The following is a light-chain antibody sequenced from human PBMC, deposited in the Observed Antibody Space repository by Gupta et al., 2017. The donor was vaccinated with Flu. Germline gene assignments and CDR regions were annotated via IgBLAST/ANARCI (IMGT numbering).Light chain of an antibody. CDR1: SSNIGGHY. J-gene: IGLJ3*02. CDR2: EDD. V-gene: IGLV1-51*02. CDR3: GTWDRSLSAGG. Sequence: QSVLTQPPSVSPAPGQRVTISCSGSSSNIGGHYVSWYQQVPGTASKLLIYEDDKRPSGIPDRFSASKSGTTATLDITGLQTGDEADYYCGTWDRSLSAGGFGGGTKLTVL.